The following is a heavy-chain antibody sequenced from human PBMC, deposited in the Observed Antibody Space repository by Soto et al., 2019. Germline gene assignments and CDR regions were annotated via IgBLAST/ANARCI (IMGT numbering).Heavy chain of an antibody. V-gene: IGHV3-30-3*01. CDR3: ARGLDY. CDR1: GFTFSSYA. CDR2: ISYDGSNK. J-gene: IGHJ4*02. Sequence: GGSLRLSCAASGFTFSSYAMHWVRQAPGRGLEWVAVISYDGSNKYYADSVKGRFTISRDNSKNTLYLQMNSLRAEDTAVYYCARGLDYWGQGTLVTVSS.